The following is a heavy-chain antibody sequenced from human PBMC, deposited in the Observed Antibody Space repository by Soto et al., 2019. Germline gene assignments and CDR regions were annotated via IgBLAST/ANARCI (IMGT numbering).Heavy chain of an antibody. CDR1: GYTFTSYG. V-gene: IGHV1-18*01. J-gene: IGHJ4*02. CDR2: ISAYNGNT. CDR3: ARVRRGIAVAGKPSSFDY. Sequence: QVQLVQSGAEVKQPGASVKVSCKASGYTFTSYGISWVRQAPGQGLEWMGWISAYNGNTNYAQKLQGRVTMTTDTSTSTAYMELRSLRSEDTAVYYCARVRRGIAVAGKPSSFDYWGQGTLVTVSS. D-gene: IGHD6-19*01.